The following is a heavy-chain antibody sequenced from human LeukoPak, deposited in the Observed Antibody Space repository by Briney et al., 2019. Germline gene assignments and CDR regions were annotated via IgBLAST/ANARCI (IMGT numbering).Heavy chain of an antibody. Sequence: SETLSLTCSFQGESFNSSYWTWIRQPPGRGLEWIGDIKHSRRANYNPSHKSRVSISVDMSRHEFPLKLTPVTAADTAVFYCARARSLTVRLFDYWSQGTLVTVSS. V-gene: IGHV4-34*01. CDR1: GESFNSSY. CDR3: ARARSLTVRLFDY. J-gene: IGHJ4*02. D-gene: IGHD6-6*01. CDR2: IKHSRRA.